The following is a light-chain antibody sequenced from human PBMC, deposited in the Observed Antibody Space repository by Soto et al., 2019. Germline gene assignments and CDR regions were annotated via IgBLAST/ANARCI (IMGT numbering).Light chain of an antibody. J-gene: IGLJ3*02. CDR3: SSYAGSNNWM. Sequence: QSALTQPPSASGSHGQSVTISCTGTSSDVGDYNYVSWYQQHPGKAPKLMIYEVSKRPSGVPDRFSGSKSGNTASLTVSGHQAEDGADYYCSSYAGSNNWMFGGGTQLTVL. V-gene: IGLV2-8*01. CDR2: EVS. CDR1: SSDVGDYNY.